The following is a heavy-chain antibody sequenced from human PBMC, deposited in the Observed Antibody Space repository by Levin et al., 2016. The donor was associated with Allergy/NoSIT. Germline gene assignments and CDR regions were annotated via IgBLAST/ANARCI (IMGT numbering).Heavy chain of an antibody. V-gene: IGHV1-18*04. CDR3: ATSFLCSGSNCYSDEYFDY. J-gene: IGHJ4*02. CDR1: GYTFTSYG. CDR2: ISAYNGNT. D-gene: IGHD2-15*01. Sequence: ASVKVSCKASGYTFTSYGITWVRQAPGQGLEWMGWISAYNGNTNYAQKFQGRVTLTTGSSTSTAYMELGSLKSDDTAVYYCATSFLCSGSNCYSDEYFDYWGQGTLVTVSS.